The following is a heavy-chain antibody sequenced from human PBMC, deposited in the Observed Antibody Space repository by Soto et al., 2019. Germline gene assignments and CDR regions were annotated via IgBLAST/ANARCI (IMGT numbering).Heavy chain of an antibody. Sequence: PGGSLRLSCAASGFTFSSYGMHWVRQAPGKGLEWVAVIWYDGSNKYYADSVKGRFTISRDNSKNTLYLQMNSLRAEDTAVYYCARDLDSLYYFDYWGQGTLVTVSS. CDR2: IWYDGSNK. J-gene: IGHJ4*02. CDR3: ARDLDSLYYFDY. CDR1: GFTFSSYG. V-gene: IGHV3-33*01. D-gene: IGHD1-1*01.